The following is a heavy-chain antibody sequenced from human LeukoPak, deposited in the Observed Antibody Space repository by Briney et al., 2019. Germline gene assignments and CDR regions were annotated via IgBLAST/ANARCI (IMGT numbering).Heavy chain of an antibody. Sequence: SETLSLTCTVSGGSISSYYWSWIRQPAGKGLEWIGRIYTSGSTNYNPSLKSRVTMSVDTSKNQFSLKLSSVTAADTAVYYCARDYSQSHCSSTSCPEWWFDPWGQGTLVTVSS. CDR2: IYTSGST. V-gene: IGHV4-4*07. D-gene: IGHD2-2*01. CDR1: GGSISSYY. J-gene: IGHJ5*02. CDR3: ARDYSQSHCSSTSCPEWWFDP.